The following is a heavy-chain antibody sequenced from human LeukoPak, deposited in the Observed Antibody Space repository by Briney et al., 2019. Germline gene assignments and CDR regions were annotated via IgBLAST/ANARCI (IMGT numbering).Heavy chain of an antibody. CDR1: GGSISSGGYS. CDR2: IYHSGST. Sequence: PSETLSLTCAVSGGSISSGGYSWSWIQQPPGKGLEWIGYIYHSGSTYYNPSLKSRVTISVDRSKNQFSLKLSSVTAADTAVYYCARDAYYYGSGSRAYFDYWGQGTLVTATS. J-gene: IGHJ4*02. V-gene: IGHV4-30-2*01. D-gene: IGHD3-10*01. CDR3: ARDAYYYGSGSRAYFDY.